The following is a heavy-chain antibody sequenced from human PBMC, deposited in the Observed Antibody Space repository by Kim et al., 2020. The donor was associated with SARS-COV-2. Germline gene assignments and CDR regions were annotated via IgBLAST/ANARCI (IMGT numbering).Heavy chain of an antibody. Sequence: SVKVSCKASGGTFSSYAISWVRQAPGQGLEWMGGIIPIFGTANYAQKFQGRVTITADKSTSTAYMELSSLRSEDTAVYYCAREYSGSYYFDYWGQGTLVTVSS. J-gene: IGHJ4*02. CDR3: AREYSGSYYFDY. V-gene: IGHV1-69*06. CDR2: IIPIFGTA. D-gene: IGHD1-26*01. CDR1: GGTFSSYA.